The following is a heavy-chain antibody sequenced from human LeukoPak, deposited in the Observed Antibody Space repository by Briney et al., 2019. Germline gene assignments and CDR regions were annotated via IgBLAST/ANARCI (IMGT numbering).Heavy chain of an antibody. V-gene: IGHV3-13*01. CDR3: ARGWTGTTSKPLLDP. Sequence: PGGSLRLSCAASGFTFSSYDMHWVRQATGKGLEWVSAIGTAGDTYYPGSVKGRFTTSRENAKNSLYLRMNSLRAGDTAVYYCARGWTGTTSKPLLDPWGQGTLVTVSS. J-gene: IGHJ5*02. D-gene: IGHD1-1*01. CDR1: GFTFSSYD. CDR2: IGTAGDT.